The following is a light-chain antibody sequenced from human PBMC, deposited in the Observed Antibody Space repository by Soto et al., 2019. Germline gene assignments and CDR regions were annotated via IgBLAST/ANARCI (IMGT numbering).Light chain of an antibody. CDR1: QSIRSAH. J-gene: IGKJ5*01. Sequence: EIVLTQSPDTPSLSPGERATLSCRASQSIRSAHLAWYQQKPGQAPRLVIFDASSRASGIPERFSGSGSGTDFTLTITRLEPEDFAVYYCQEYDGSPITFGLGTRLEIK. CDR3: QEYDGSPIT. CDR2: DAS. V-gene: IGKV3-20*01.